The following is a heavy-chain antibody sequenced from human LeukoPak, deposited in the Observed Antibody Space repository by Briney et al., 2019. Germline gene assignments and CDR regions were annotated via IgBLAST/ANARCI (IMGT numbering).Heavy chain of an antibody. CDR2: ISSSSSYI. Sequence: GGSLRLSCAASGFTFSSYWMHWVRQAPGKGLEWVSSISSSSSYIYYADSVKGRFTISRDNAKNSLYLQMNSLRAEDTAVYYCARGPPRSIAVAGMGSMDYWGQGTLVTVSS. D-gene: IGHD6-19*01. V-gene: IGHV3-21*01. J-gene: IGHJ4*02. CDR1: GFTFSSYW. CDR3: ARGPPRSIAVAGMGSMDY.